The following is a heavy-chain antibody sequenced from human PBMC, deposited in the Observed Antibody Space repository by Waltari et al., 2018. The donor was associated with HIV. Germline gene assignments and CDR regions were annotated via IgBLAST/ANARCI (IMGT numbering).Heavy chain of an antibody. CDR3: VREYSSSRFFDY. J-gene: IGHJ4*02. Sequence: EGLMVESGGGLVQPGGSLRLSCEASGFIFSSYWMHWVLQAPGKGLVWVSRINSDGNTTTYADSVKGRFTISRDNAKNTLFLQMDSLRAEDTAVYFCVREYSSSRFFDYWGQGTLVTVSS. D-gene: IGHD6-13*01. CDR1: GFIFSSYW. CDR2: INSDGNTT. V-gene: IGHV3-74*01.